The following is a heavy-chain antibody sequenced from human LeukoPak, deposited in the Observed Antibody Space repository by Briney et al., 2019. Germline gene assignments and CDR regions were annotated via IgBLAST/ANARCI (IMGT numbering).Heavy chain of an antibody. CDR2: IRSNAYGATR. Sequence: PGGSLRLSCSASGFTFGDYAMNWVRQAPGKGLEWVGFIRSNAYGATREYAASVKGRFTISRDESKNIAYLQMNSLKTEDTAVYYCTRVKFVRMATNFGPFFGCWGQETLVTVSS. CDR3: TRVKFVRMATNFGPFFGC. D-gene: IGHD5-24*01. V-gene: IGHV3-49*04. J-gene: IGHJ4*02. CDR1: GFTFGDYA.